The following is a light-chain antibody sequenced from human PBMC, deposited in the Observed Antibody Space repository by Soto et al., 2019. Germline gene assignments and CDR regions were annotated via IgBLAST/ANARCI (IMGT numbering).Light chain of an antibody. CDR1: QSISSW. V-gene: IGKV1-5*01. CDR3: QQYNIYPWT. J-gene: IGKJ1*01. CDR2: DAS. Sequence: DLQMTQSPSTLSASVGDSVTITCRASQSISSWLAWYQQRPGKAPKVLIYDASSLQSGVPSRFSGSGSGTEFTLTISSLQLDDFATYYCQQYNIYPWTFGQGTEVEIK.